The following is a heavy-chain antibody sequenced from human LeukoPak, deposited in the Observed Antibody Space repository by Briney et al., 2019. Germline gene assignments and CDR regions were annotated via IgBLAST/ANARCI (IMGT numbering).Heavy chain of an antibody. J-gene: IGHJ4*02. Sequence: SETLSLTCAVYGGSFSGYHWSWIRQPPGKGLEWIGEINHSGRTNYNPSLKSRVTISVDTSKNQFSLKLSSVTAADTAVYYCARVGDTSGYANYWGQGTLVTVSS. CDR3: ARVGDTSGYANY. CDR1: GGSFSGYH. CDR2: INHSGRT. V-gene: IGHV4-34*01. D-gene: IGHD5-12*01.